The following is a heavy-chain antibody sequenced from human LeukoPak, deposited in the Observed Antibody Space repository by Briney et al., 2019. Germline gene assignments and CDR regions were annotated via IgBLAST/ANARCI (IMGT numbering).Heavy chain of an antibody. CDR2: IYYSGST. V-gene: IGHV4-31*03. CDR3: AGEIDTAMVTSDY. J-gene: IGHJ4*02. Sequence: SETLSLTCTVSGGSISSGGYYWSWIRQHPGKGLERIGYIYYSGSTYYNPSLKSRVTISVDTSKNQFSLKLSSVTAADTAVYYCAGEIDTAMVTSDYWGQGTLVTVSS. D-gene: IGHD5-18*01. CDR1: GGSISSGGYY.